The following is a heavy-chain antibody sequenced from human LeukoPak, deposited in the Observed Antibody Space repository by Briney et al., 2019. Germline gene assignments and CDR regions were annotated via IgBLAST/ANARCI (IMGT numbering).Heavy chain of an antibody. J-gene: IGHJ4*02. CDR3: AGGHYFDSSGRLYYFDS. D-gene: IGHD3-22*01. CDR1: GCTFSSYG. V-gene: IGHV1-69*06. CDR2: IIPMFDTP. Sequence: GASVKVSCKASGCTFSSYGISWVREAPGQGLEWMGGIIPMFDTPNYAQKFQDRVTLTADKSTSTAYMELSSLRSEDTAVYYCAGGHYFDSSGRLYYFDSWGQGTLVTVSS.